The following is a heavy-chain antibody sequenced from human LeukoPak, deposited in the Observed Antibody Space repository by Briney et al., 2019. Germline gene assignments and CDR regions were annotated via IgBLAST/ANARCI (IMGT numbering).Heavy chain of an antibody. CDR2: IYHSGST. CDR1: GGSFSGYY. D-gene: IGHD3-9*01. J-gene: IGHJ4*02. CDR3: ARHLRYFDWLLEYYFDY. V-gene: IGHV4-34*01. Sequence: SETLSLTCAVYGGSFSGYYWSWIRQPPGKGLEWIGSIYHSGSTYYNPSLKSRVTISVDTSKNQFSLKLSSVTAADTAVYYCARHLRYFDWLLEYYFDYWGQGTLVTVSS.